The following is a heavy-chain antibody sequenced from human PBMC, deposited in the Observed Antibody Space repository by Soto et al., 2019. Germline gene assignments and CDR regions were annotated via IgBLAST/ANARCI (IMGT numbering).Heavy chain of an antibody. CDR1: GGSISSSSYY. J-gene: IGHJ4*02. Sequence: LSETLSLTCTVSGGSISSSSYYWGWIRQPPGKGLEWIGSIYYSGSTYYNPSLKSRVTISVDTSKNQFSLKLSSVTAADTAVYYCARRGDSSGWLDYWGQGTLVTVSS. V-gene: IGHV4-39*01. CDR3: ARRGDSSGWLDY. D-gene: IGHD6-19*01. CDR2: IYYSGST.